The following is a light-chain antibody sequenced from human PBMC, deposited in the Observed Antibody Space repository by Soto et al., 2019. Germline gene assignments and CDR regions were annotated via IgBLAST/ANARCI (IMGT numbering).Light chain of an antibody. CDR2: DAS. V-gene: IGKV3-11*01. CDR1: QSVSSY. Sequence: EIVLTQSPVTLSLSPGERATLSCRASQSVSSYLAWYQQKPGQAPRLLIYDASTRATGIPARFSGSGSGTDFTLTISSLEPEDFAVYYCHQRSSWPWTFGQGTKVVIK. CDR3: HQRSSWPWT. J-gene: IGKJ1*01.